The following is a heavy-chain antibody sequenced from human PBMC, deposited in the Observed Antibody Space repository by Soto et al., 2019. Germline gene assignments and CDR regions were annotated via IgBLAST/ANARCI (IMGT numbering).Heavy chain of an antibody. CDR3: ASVAIFGVVARYYYYGMDV. V-gene: IGHV1-69*13. D-gene: IGHD3-3*01. Sequence: ASVKVSCKASGGTFSSYAISWVRQAPGQGLDWMGGIIPIFGTANYAQKFQGRVTITADESTSTAYMELSSLRSEDTAVYYCASVAIFGVVARYYYYGMDVWGQGTTVTVSS. J-gene: IGHJ6*02. CDR1: GGTFSSYA. CDR2: IIPIFGTA.